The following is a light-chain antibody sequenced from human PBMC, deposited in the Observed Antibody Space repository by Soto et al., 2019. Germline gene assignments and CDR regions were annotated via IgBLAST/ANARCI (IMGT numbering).Light chain of an antibody. V-gene: IGLV2-8*01. J-gene: IGLJ2*01. CDR3: SSYAGRNTYV. CDR1: SSDVGAYNS. CDR2: EVT. Sequence: QSALTQPPSASGSPGQSVTISCSGTSSDVGAYNSVSWYQQYPGKAPKLIIFEVTQRPSGVSDRFSGSKSANTASLTVSGLQAEDEADYYCSSYAGRNTYVFGGGTKLTVL.